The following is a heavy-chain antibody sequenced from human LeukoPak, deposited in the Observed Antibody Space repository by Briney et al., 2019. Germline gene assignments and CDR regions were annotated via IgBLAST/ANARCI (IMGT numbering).Heavy chain of an antibody. CDR3: GVLTGYPPGWGAFDI. CDR2: IYYSGST. J-gene: IGHJ3*02. V-gene: IGHV4-39*01. D-gene: IGHD3-9*01. CDR1: GGSISSSSYY. Sequence: PSETLSLTCTVSGGSISSSSYYWGWGRQPPGKGREWLGSIYYSGSTYYNPSLKSRVTISVDTSKNQFSLKLSSVTAADTAVYYCGVLTGYPPGWGAFDIWGQGTMVTVSS.